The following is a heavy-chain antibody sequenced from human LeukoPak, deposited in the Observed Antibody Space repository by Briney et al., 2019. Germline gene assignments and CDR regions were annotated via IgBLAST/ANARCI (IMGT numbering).Heavy chain of an antibody. CDR2: IEQDGSEK. CDR1: GFTFSSPW. V-gene: IGHV3-7*03. CDR3: ARDNPPDY. J-gene: IGHJ4*02. Sequence: GGSLRLSCVASGFTFSSPWMSWVRQAPGKGLEWVANIEQDGSEKSYVESVRGRFTISRDNAKNSLYLQLNSLRAEDTALYYCARDNPPDYWGQGTLVTVSS.